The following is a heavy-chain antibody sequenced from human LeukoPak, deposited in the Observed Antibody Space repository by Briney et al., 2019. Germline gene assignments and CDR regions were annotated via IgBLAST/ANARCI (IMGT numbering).Heavy chain of an antibody. CDR1: GGSISSGGYY. V-gene: IGHV4-30-2*01. CDR3: ARGGVATSPFDY. D-gene: IGHD5-12*01. Sequence: SQTLSLTCTVSGGSISSGGYYWSWIRQPPGKGLEWIGYIYHSGSTYYNPSPKSRVTISVDRSKNQFSLKLSSVTAADTAVYYCARGGVATSPFDYWGQGTLVTVSS. J-gene: IGHJ4*02. CDR2: IYHSGST.